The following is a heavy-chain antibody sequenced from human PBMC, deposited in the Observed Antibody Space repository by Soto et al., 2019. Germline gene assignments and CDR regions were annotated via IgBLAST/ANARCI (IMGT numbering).Heavy chain of an antibody. D-gene: IGHD6-6*01. CDR1: GFTFSHFA. CDR2: IYYDGSNK. CDR3: ARGGVSARPDI. V-gene: IGHV3-33*01. Sequence: QVQLVESGGGVVQPGTSLTLSCTASGFTFSHFAMHWVRQTPGKGLDWVAIIYYDGSNKYYADSVKGRFTISRDNSKNTVDLQMNSLRGEDTAVYYCARGGVSARPDIWGQGTLVTFSS. J-gene: IGHJ1*01.